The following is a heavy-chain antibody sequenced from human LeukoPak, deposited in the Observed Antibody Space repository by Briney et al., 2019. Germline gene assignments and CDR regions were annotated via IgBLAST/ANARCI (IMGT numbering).Heavy chain of an antibody. J-gene: IGHJ4*02. V-gene: IGHV4-39*07. CDR1: GGSISTSNYQ. Sequence: PSETLSLTCIVSGGSISTSNYQWGWIRQPPGRGLEWLGTIYSSGSSFYSPSLKSRITMAVDTSKNQFSLNLTSVTAADTAVYYCARDSPGDQQLVGAFDYWGQGTLVTVSS. D-gene: IGHD6-13*01. CDR3: ARDSPGDQQLVGAFDY. CDR2: IYSSGSS.